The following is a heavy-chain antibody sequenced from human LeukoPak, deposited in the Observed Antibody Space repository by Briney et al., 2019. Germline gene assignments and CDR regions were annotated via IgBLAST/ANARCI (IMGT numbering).Heavy chain of an antibody. D-gene: IGHD1-1*01. CDR1: GFTVSNNY. V-gene: IGHV3-66*02. Sequence: GGCLRLSCAASGFTVSNNYMSWVRQAPGKGLEWVSVLYSGGSTYYADSVKGRFTISRDSSKNTLYLQMNSLRAEDTAVFYCARGTYYFDYWGQGTLVTVSS. CDR3: ARGTYYFDY. J-gene: IGHJ4*02. CDR2: LYSGGST.